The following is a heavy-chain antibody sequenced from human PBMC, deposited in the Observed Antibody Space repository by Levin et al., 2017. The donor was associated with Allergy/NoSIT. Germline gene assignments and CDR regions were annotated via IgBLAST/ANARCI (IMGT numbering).Heavy chain of an antibody. Sequence: GGSLRLSCAASGFTFGFYAMHWVRQAPGKGLEWVAVTSYDGSSKYFADSIKGRFTISRDNSKNTLFLQMNSLRPDDTAAYYCARGLEWELLDYWGQGTLVTVSS. V-gene: IGHV3-30-3*01. CDR2: TSYDGSSK. CDR3: ARGLEWELLDY. CDR1: GFTFGFYA. D-gene: IGHD1-26*01. J-gene: IGHJ4*02.